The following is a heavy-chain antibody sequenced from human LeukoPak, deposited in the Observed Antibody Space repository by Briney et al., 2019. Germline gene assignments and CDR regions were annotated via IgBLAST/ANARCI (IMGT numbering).Heavy chain of an antibody. CDR1: GFTFSSYS. CDR2: ISSSSGTI. J-gene: IGHJ4*02. D-gene: IGHD3-22*01. Sequence: GGSLRLSCAASGFTFSSYSMNWVRQAPGKGLEWVSYISSSSGTIYYADSVKGRFTISRDNAKNSLYLQMNSLRAEDTAVYYCARDGSSGAFDYWGQGTLVTVSS. CDR3: ARDGSSGAFDY. V-gene: IGHV3-48*01.